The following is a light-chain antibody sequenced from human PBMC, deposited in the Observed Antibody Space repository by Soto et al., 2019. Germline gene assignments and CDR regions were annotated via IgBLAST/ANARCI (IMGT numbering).Light chain of an antibody. CDR3: ASWDDSLGGRVV. CDR1: SSNIGSNY. CDR2: SNN. V-gene: IGLV1-47*02. Sequence: QSVLTQPPSASGTPGQRVTISCSGSSSNIGSNYVYWYQQVPGTAPKLLIHSNNQRPSGVPDRFSGSKSGTSASLAISGLRSEDEADYYCASWDDSLGGRVVFGGGTKLTVL. J-gene: IGLJ2*01.